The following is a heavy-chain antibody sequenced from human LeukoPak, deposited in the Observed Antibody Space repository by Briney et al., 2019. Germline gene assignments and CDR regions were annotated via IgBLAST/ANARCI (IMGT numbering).Heavy chain of an antibody. V-gene: IGHV4-59*01. CDR3: AGDHVGATYGWGLSRRQLAAFDP. D-gene: IGHD1-26*01. Sequence: SETLSLTCTVSGGSISSYYWSWIRQPPGKGLEWIGYIYYSGSTNYNPSLKSRVTISVDTSKNQFSLKLSSVTAADTAVYYCAGDHVGATYGWGLSRRQLAAFDPWGQGTLVTVSS. J-gene: IGHJ5*02. CDR1: GGSISSYY. CDR2: IYYSGST.